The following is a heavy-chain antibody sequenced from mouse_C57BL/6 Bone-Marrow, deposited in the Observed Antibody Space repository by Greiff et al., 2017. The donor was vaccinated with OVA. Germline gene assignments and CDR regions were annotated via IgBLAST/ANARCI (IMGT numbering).Heavy chain of an antibody. Sequence: VKLQESGPELVKPGASVKISCKASGYAFSSSWMNWVKQRPGKGLEWIGRIYPGDGDTNYNGKFKGKATLTADKSSSTAYMQLSSLTSEDSAVYFCARGGNYDFAYWGQGTLVTVSA. V-gene: IGHV1-82*01. CDR3: ARGGNYDFAY. CDR2: IYPGDGDT. J-gene: IGHJ3*01. CDR1: GYAFSSSW. D-gene: IGHD2-1*01.